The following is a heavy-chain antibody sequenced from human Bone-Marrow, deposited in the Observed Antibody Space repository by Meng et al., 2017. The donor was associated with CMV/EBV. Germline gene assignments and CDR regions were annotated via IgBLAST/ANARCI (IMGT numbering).Heavy chain of an antibody. J-gene: IGHJ3*02. CDR2: IYYSGST. D-gene: IGHD3-16*01. CDR1: GGSVSSGSYY. Sequence: GGSVSSGSYYWSWIRQPPGKGLEWIGYIYYSGSTNYHPSLKSRVTISVDTSKNQFSLKLSSVTAADTAVYYCASGSLKAYYVDAFDIWGQGTMVTVSS. CDR3: ASGSLKAYYVDAFDI. V-gene: IGHV4-61*01.